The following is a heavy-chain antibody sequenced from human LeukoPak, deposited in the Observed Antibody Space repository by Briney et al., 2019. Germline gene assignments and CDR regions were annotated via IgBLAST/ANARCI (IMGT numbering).Heavy chain of an antibody. CDR3: ARSPNTGTVDY. J-gene: IGHJ4*02. CDR2: IYPGDSDT. Sequence: GASLKISCKGSGYSFTSYWIGWVRQMPGKGLEWMGIIYPGDSDTRYSPSFQGQVTISADKSISTGYLQWRSLKASDTAMYYCARSPNTGTVDYWGQGTLVTVSS. CDR1: GYSFTSYW. D-gene: IGHD1-7*01. V-gene: IGHV5-51*01.